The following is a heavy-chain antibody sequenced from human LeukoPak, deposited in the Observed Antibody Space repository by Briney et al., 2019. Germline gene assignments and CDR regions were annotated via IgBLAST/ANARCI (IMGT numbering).Heavy chain of an antibody. D-gene: IGHD3-3*01. CDR3: AKDLGYDFWSGYYTSRYYYGMDV. V-gene: IGHV3-30*18. Sequence: PGGSLRLSCAASGFTFSSYGMHWVRQAPGKGLEWGAVISYDGSNKYYADSVKGRFTISRDNSKNTLYLQMNSLRAEDTAVYYCAKDLGYDFWSGYYTSRYYYGMDVWGQGTTVTVSS. CDR1: GFTFSSYG. J-gene: IGHJ6*02. CDR2: ISYDGSNK.